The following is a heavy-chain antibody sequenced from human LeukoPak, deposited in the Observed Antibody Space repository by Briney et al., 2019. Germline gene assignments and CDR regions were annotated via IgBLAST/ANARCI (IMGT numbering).Heavy chain of an antibody. CDR2: IYYSGTT. D-gene: IGHD3-22*01. CDR1: GGSINNYY. Sequence: PSETLSLTCTVSGGSINNYYWSWIRQPPGKGLEWVGYIYYSGTTNYNPSLKSRLTISLDTSKSQCSLKLSSVTAADTAVYYCARVSDYYDSSGRPLGAFDIWGQGTMVTVSS. V-gene: IGHV4-59*01. CDR3: ARVSDYYDSSGRPLGAFDI. J-gene: IGHJ3*02.